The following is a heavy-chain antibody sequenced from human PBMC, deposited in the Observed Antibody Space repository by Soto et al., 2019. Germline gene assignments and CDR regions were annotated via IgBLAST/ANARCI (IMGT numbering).Heavy chain of an antibody. V-gene: IGHV1-18*01. D-gene: IGHD6-19*01. CDR3: ARCDGSGWYESYYFDY. J-gene: IGHJ4*02. CDR1: RYTFTSYG. CDR2: INADNGNT. Sequence: ASVKVSCKASRYTFTSYGIHWVRLAPGQGLEWMGWINADNGNTNYAQKLQGRVTMTTDTSTSTAYMELRSLRSDDTAVYYCARCDGSGWYESYYFDYWGQGTLVTVSS.